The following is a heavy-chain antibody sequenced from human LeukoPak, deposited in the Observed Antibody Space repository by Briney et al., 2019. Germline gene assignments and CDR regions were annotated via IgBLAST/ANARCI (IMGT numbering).Heavy chain of an antibody. CDR3: ASRLSFTDDY. J-gene: IGHJ4*02. D-gene: IGHD2-8*01. CDR2: LSGSSSYI. Sequence: PGGSLRLSCAASGFTFSSYWMTWVRQAPGKGLEWVSSLSGSSSYIYYADSLKGRFTISRDNAKNSLYLQMNSLRADDTAVYYCASRLSFTDDYWGQGTLVTVSS. CDR1: GFTFSSYW. V-gene: IGHV3-21*01.